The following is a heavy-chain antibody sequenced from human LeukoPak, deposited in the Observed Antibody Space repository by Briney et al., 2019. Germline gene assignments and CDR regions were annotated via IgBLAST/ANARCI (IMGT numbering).Heavy chain of an antibody. CDR3: VRDQYYYDSSGSLGY. J-gene: IGHJ4*02. V-gene: IGHV1-2*02. CDR1: GYTFTGYY. CDR2: INPNSGGT. Sequence: ASVKVSCKASGYTFTGYYMHWVRQAPGQGLEWMGWINPNSGGTNYAQKFQGRVTMTRDTSISTAYMELSRLGSDDTAVYYCVRDQYYYDSSGSLGYWGQGTLVTVSS. D-gene: IGHD3-22*01.